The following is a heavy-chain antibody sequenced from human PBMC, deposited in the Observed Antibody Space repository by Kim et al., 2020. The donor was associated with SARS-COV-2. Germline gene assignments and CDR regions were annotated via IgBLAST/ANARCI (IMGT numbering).Heavy chain of an antibody. D-gene: IGHD3-10*01. CDR2: IYYSGST. Sequence: SETLSLTCAVSGGSISSGGYSWSWIRQPPGKGLEWIGYIYYSGSTYYNPSLKSRVTISVDRSKNQFSLKLSSVTAADTAVYYCARARMNYGSGTNPMDVWGQGTTVTVSS. V-gene: IGHV4-30-2*01. J-gene: IGHJ6*02. CDR1: GGSISSGGYS. CDR3: ARARMNYGSGTNPMDV.